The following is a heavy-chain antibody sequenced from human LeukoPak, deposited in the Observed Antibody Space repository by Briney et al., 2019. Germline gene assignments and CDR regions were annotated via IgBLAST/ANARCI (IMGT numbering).Heavy chain of an antibody. V-gene: IGHV3-20*04. J-gene: IGHJ3*02. CDR3: ARSRITIFGVITRGAFDI. CDR2: INWNGGRI. CDR1: GFTFDDYG. D-gene: IGHD3-3*01. Sequence: GGSLRLSCAASGFTFDDYGMNWVRQAPGKGLEWVSGINWNGGRIGYADSVKGRFTISRDNAKNSLYLQMNSLRAEDTALYYCARSRITIFGVITRGAFDIWGQGTMVTVSS.